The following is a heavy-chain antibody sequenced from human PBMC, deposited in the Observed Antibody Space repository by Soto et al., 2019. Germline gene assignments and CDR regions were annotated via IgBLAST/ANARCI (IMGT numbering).Heavy chain of an antibody. CDR1: GFTFSSYW. V-gene: IGHV3-74*01. J-gene: IGHJ4*02. CDR3: VRTSLVVAAATREDY. D-gene: IGHD2-15*01. Sequence: GGSLRLSCAASGFTFSSYWMHWVRQAPGKGLVWVSRINSDGSSTSYAGSVKGRFTISRDNAKNTLYLQMNSLRAEDTAVYYCVRTSLVVAAATREDYWGKGTLVTVSS. CDR2: INSDGSST.